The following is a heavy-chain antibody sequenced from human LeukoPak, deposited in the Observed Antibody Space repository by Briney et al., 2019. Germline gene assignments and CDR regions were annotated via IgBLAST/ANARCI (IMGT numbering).Heavy chain of an antibody. Sequence: PGGSLRLSCAASGFTFSTYGMHWVRQAPGKGLEWVAFIRYDKTGKYYADSVKGRFTISRDNSKNTLYLQMNSLRAEDTAVYYCAKNPIAAVSQAAPDYWGQGTLVTVSS. CDR3: AKNPIAAVSQAAPDY. CDR1: GFTFSTYG. D-gene: IGHD6-13*01. J-gene: IGHJ4*02. CDR2: IRYDKTGK. V-gene: IGHV3-30*02.